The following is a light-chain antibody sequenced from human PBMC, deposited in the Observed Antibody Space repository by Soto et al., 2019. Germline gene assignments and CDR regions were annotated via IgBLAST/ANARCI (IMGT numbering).Light chain of an antibody. V-gene: IGKV1-5*03. CDR2: KAY. CDR1: QSIVSW. Sequence: IQMTQSPSILSASVGDIVTITCRASQSIVSWLAWYQQTEGKAPKVLIYKAYNLERGVPSRFSGIGSGTEFTLTISSLQAADFATYYCQQYSSFPWTFGQGTKVDI. CDR3: QQYSSFPWT. J-gene: IGKJ1*01.